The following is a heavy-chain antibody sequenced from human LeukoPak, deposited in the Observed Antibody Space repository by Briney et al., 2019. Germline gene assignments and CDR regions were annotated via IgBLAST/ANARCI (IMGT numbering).Heavy chain of an antibody. Sequence: GGSLRLSCAASGFTFSSYGMHWVRQAPGKGLEWVAVIWYDGSNKYYADSVKGRFTISRDNSKNTLYLQMNSLRAEDMAVYYCAKDRMATITGFDYWGQGTLVTVSS. CDR3: AKDRMATITGFDY. CDR2: IWYDGSNK. CDR1: GFTFSSYG. D-gene: IGHD5-24*01. V-gene: IGHV3-33*06. J-gene: IGHJ4*02.